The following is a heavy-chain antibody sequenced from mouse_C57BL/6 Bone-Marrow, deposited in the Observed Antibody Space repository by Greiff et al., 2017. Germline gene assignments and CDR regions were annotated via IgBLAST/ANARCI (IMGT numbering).Heavy chain of an antibody. V-gene: IGHV1-81*01. Sequence: VQLQQSGAELARPGASVKLSCKASGYTFTSYGISWVKQRTGQGLEWIGEIYPRSGNTYYNEKFKGKATLTADKSSSTAYMGLRSLTSEDSAVYFCAESDFYGSSHGFAYWGQGTLVTVSA. CDR3: AESDFYGSSHGFAY. D-gene: IGHD1-1*01. J-gene: IGHJ3*01. CDR2: IYPRSGNT. CDR1: GYTFTSYG.